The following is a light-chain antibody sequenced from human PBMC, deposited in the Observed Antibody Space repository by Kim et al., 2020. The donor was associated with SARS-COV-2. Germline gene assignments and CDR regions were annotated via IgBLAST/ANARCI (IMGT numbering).Light chain of an antibody. CDR1: QDISFY. CDR3: QQFESLPLT. Sequence: SVGDRVTHTCMASQDISFYMNWYQQRPGKAPKLLIFDASKLETGVPSRFSGSGSGTDFNLIINGHQPEDFATYFCQQFESLPLTFGGGTKVDIK. V-gene: IGKV1-33*01. CDR2: DAS. J-gene: IGKJ4*01.